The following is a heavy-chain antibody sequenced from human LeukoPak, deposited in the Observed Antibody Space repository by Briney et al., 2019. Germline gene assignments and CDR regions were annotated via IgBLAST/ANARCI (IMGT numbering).Heavy chain of an antibody. D-gene: IGHD2-15*01. V-gene: IGHV4-34*01. CDR2: INHSGST. CDR1: GGSFSGYY. CDR3: ARVPPYNLYCSGGSCYSGLSGWFDP. J-gene: IGHJ5*02. Sequence: SETLSLTCTVYGGSFSGYYWSWIRQPPGKGLEWIGEINHSGSTNYNPSLKSRVTISVDTSKNQFSLKLSSVTAADTAVYYCARVPPYNLYCSGGSCYSGLSGWFDPWGQGTLVTVSS.